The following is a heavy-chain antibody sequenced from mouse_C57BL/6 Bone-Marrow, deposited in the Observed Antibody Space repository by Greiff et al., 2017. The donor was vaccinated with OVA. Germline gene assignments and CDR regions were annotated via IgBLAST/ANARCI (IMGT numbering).Heavy chain of an antibody. V-gene: IGHV1-15*01. CDR2: IDPETGGT. Sequence: QVQLQQSGAELVRPGASVTLSCKASGYTFTDYEMHWVKQTPVHGLEWIGAIDPETGGTAYNQKFKGKAILTADKSSSTAYMELRSLTSEDSAVYYCTRYYDGYPYYAMDYWGQGTSVTVSS. CDR3: TRYYDGYPYYAMDY. CDR1: GYTFTDYE. J-gene: IGHJ4*01. D-gene: IGHD2-3*01.